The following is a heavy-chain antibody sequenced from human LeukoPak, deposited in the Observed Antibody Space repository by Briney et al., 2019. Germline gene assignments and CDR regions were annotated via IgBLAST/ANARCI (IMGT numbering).Heavy chain of an antibody. CDR1: GFTFSSYW. V-gene: IGHV3-74*01. J-gene: IGHJ3*02. CDR3: IRDYGAVGATNAFDI. Sequence: PGGSLRLSCAASGFTFSSYWMHWVRQAPGKGLVWVSRIISDGSSTSYADFVKGRFTISRDNAKNTLYMQMNSLRVADTAVYYCIRDYGAVGATNAFDIWGQGTMVTVSS. D-gene: IGHD1-26*01. CDR2: IISDGSST.